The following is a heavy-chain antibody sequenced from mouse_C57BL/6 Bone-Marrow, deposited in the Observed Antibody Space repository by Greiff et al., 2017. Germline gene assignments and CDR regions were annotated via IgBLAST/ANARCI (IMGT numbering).Heavy chain of an antibody. CDR1: GYSITSAY. CDR3: ARWDDYDSGAYFDY. V-gene: IGHV3-8*01. D-gene: IGHD2-4*01. CDR2: ISYSGST. Sequence: EVQLVESGPGLAKPSQTLSLTCSVTGYSITSAYWNWIRKFPGNKLEYMGYISYSGSTYYNPSLKSRISITRDTSKNQYYLQLNSVTTEDTATYXCARWDDYDSGAYFDYWGQGTTLTVSS. J-gene: IGHJ2*01.